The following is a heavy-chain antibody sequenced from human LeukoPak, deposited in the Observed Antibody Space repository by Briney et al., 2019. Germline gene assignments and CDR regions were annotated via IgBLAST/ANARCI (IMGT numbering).Heavy chain of an antibody. D-gene: IGHD5-18*01. CDR1: CGSISSHY. CDR3: ARVVVDTAMVTGYYYMDV. V-gene: IGHV4-59*11. Sequence: SETLSPTCAFSCGSISSHYWSFIRQPPGKGLGLFWYIYYSGSTNYNPSLKSRVTISVDTSKNQFSLKLSSVTAADTAVYYCARVVVDTAMVTGYYYMDVWGKGTTVTVSS. J-gene: IGHJ6*03. CDR2: IYYSGST.